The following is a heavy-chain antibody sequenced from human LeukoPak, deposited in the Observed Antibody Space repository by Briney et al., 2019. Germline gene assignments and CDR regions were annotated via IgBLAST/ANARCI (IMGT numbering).Heavy chain of an antibody. CDR2: INPNSGGT. J-gene: IGHJ5*02. Sequence: GASVKVSCKASGYTFTGYYMHWVRQAPGQGLEWMGWINPNSGGTNYAQKFQGRVTMTRDTSISTAYMELSRLRSDDTAVYYCARDRYYDFWATFDPWGQGTLVTVSS. CDR3: ARDRYYDFWATFDP. D-gene: IGHD3-3*01. CDR1: GYTFTGYY. V-gene: IGHV1-2*02.